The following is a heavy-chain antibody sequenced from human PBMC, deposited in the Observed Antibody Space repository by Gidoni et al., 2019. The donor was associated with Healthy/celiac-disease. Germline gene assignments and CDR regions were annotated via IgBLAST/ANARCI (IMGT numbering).Heavy chain of an antibody. Sequence: VPLLESGGGVVQPGGSLRLSCAASGFTFSSYAMSWVRQAPGKGLGWVSAISGSGGSTYYADSVKGRFTISRDNSKNTLYLQMNSLRAEDTAVYYCAKDVVGVFDYWGQGTLVTVSS. V-gene: IGHV3-23*01. CDR1: GFTFSSYA. D-gene: IGHD2-21*01. CDR2: ISGSGGST. J-gene: IGHJ4*02. CDR3: AKDVVGVFDY.